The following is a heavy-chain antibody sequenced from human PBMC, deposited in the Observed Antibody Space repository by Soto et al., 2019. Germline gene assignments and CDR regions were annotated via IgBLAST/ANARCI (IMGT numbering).Heavy chain of an antibody. CDR2: INHSGSS. Sequence: PSETLSLTCAVYGGSFSGYYWSWIRQPPGKGLEWIGEINHSGSSNYNPSLQNRVTISVDTSKNQFSLKLSSVTAADTAVYYCARSRALVRGLIGPPTAYWGQGTLVTVSS. CDR3: ARSRALVRGLIGPPTAY. V-gene: IGHV4-34*01. J-gene: IGHJ4*02. CDR1: GGSFSGYY. D-gene: IGHD3-10*01.